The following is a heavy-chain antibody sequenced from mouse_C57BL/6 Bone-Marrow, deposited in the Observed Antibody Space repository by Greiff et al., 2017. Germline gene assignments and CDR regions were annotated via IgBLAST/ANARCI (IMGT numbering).Heavy chain of an antibody. J-gene: IGHJ3*01. CDR3: ARGWLPAWFAY. V-gene: IGHV5-17*01. CDR2: ISSGSSTI. D-gene: IGHD2-2*01. Sequence: EVNVVESGGGLVKPGGSLKLSCAASGFTFSDYGMHWVRQAPEKGLEWVAYISSGSSTIYYADTVKGRFTISRDNAKNTLFLQMTSLRSEDTAMYYCARGWLPAWFAYWGQGTLVTVSA. CDR1: GFTFSDYG.